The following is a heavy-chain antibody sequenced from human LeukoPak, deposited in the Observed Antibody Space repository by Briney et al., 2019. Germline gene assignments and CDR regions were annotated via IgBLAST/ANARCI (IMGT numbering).Heavy chain of an antibody. D-gene: IGHD5-18*01. CDR1: GFTVNSCY. J-gene: IGHJ6*03. Sequence: GGSLRLSCAASGFTVNSCYMSWVRQAPGKGLEWVSLIYSNADTYYADSVKGRFINSRDNSKNTLYLQMNSLRAEDTAVYYCARDWYSYGLLDYYYYYYMDVWGKGTTVTVSS. CDR2: IYSNADT. V-gene: IGHV3-66*01. CDR3: ARDWYSYGLLDYYYYYYMDV.